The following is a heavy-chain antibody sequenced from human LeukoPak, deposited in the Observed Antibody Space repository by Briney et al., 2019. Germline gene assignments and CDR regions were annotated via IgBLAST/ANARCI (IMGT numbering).Heavy chain of an antibody. J-gene: IGHJ3*02. V-gene: IGHV6-1*01. CDR3: VRDSDADRDAFDI. CDR2: TYYRSKWYN. Sequence: SQTLSLTCAISGDSVSSNSVACNWIRQSPSRGLEWLGRTYYRSKWYNDYAVSVKSRITINPDTSKNQFSLHLNSVTPEDTAVYYCVRDSDADRDAFDIWGQGTMVTVSS. CDR1: GDSVSSNSVA.